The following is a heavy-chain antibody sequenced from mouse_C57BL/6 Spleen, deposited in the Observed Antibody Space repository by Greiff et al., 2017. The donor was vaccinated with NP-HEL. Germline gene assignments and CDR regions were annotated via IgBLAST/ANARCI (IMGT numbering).Heavy chain of an antibody. D-gene: IGHD1-1*01. CDR3: ARVPFYYYGSSLYFDY. Sequence: EVQLVESGPGLVKPSQSLSLTCSVTGYSITSGYYWNWIRQFPGNKLEWMGYISYDGSNNYNPSLKNRISITRDTSKNQFFLKLNSVTTEDTATYYCARVPFYYYGSSLYFDYWGQGTTLTVSS. CDR1: GYSITSGYY. J-gene: IGHJ2*01. CDR2: ISYDGSN. V-gene: IGHV3-6*01.